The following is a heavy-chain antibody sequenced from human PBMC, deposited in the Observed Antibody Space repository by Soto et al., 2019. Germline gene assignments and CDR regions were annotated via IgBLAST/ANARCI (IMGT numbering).Heavy chain of an antibody. CDR3: ARDLGAIYDILTGYGMDV. D-gene: IGHD3-9*01. CDR1: GYTFTSYG. V-gene: IGHV1-18*01. Sequence: ASVKVACKASGYTFTSYGISWVRQATGQGLEWMGWISAYNGNTNYAQKLQGRVTMTTDTSTSTAYMELRSLRSDDTAVYYCARDLGAIYDILTGYGMDVWGQGTTVTVSS. J-gene: IGHJ6*02. CDR2: ISAYNGNT.